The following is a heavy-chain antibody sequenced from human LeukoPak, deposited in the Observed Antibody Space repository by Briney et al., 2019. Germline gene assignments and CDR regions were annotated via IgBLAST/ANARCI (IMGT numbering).Heavy chain of an antibody. V-gene: IGHV3-21*01. CDR1: GFTFSSYS. D-gene: IGHD6-19*01. CDR3: ARGFSSGWYLGYFDY. CDR2: ISSSSSYI. Sequence: PGGSLRLSCAASGFTFSSYSMNWVRQAPGKGLEWVSSISSSSSYIYYADSVKGRFTISRDNAKNSLYLQMNSLRAEDTAVYYCARGFSSGWYLGYFDYWGQGTLVTVSS. J-gene: IGHJ4*02.